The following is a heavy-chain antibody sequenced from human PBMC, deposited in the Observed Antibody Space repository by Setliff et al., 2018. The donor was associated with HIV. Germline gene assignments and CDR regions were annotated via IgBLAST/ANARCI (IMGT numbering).Heavy chain of an antibody. CDR1: GGSISSGSHY. CDR3: ASLTTDRFLEWLFVY. D-gene: IGHD3-3*01. Sequence: SETLSLTCTVSGGSISSGSHYWSWIRQPAGKGLEWIGRIHTRGSTYYNPSLKTRVTISVDTSKNQFSLKLSSVTAADTAVYYCASLTTDRFLEWLFVYWGQGTLVTVSS. J-gene: IGHJ4*02. CDR2: IHTRGST. V-gene: IGHV4-61*02.